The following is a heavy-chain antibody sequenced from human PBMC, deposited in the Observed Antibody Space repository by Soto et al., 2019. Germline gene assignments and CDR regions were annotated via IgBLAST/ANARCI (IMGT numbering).Heavy chain of an antibody. CDR1: GGSISSGGYY. Sequence: LSLTCTVSGGSISSGGYYWSWIRQHPGKGLEWIGYIYYSGSTYYNPSLKSRVTISVDTSKNQFSLKLSSVTAADTAVYYCARWPSLTTVTTAYYYGMDVWGQGTTVTV. CDR3: ARWPSLTTVTTAYYYGMDV. J-gene: IGHJ6*02. D-gene: IGHD4-4*01. CDR2: IYYSGST. V-gene: IGHV4-31*03.